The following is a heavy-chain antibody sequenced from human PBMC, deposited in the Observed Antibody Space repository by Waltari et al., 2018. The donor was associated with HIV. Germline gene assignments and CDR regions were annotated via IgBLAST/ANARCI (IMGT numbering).Heavy chain of an antibody. J-gene: IGHJ4*02. Sequence: QITLKESGPTLVKPTQTLTLTCTFSGFSLTISGVGVGWIRQPPGKALVWLALIYWNDDKRYSPSLRNRVTISKDTSKNQVVLRLTNMDPVDTATYYCAHRRAGYSSGWYTRGFDYWGQGTLVTVSS. D-gene: IGHD6-13*01. CDR2: IYWNDDK. CDR1: GFSLTISGVG. V-gene: IGHV2-5*01. CDR3: AHRRAGYSSGWYTRGFDY.